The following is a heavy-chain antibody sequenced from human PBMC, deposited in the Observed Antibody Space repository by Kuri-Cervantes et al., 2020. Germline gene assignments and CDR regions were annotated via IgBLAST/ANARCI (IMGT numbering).Heavy chain of an antibody. CDR3: AKDLGISGFGNNYFDY. J-gene: IGHJ4*02. D-gene: IGHD3-10*01. V-gene: IGHV3-9*01. CDR1: GFTFDDYA. CDR2: ISWSSGSI. Sequence: SLKISCAASGFTFDDYAMHWVRQAPGKGLEWVSGISWSSGSIGYADPVKGRFTISRDNAKNSLYLQMNSLRAEDTALYYCAKDLGISGFGNNYFDYWGQGTLVTVSS.